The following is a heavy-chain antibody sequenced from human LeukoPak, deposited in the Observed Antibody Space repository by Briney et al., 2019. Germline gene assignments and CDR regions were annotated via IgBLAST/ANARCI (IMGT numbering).Heavy chain of an antibody. CDR1: GFTASSNY. CDR3: ARGHDTYCSGGSCYRVDAFDI. CDR2: IYSGGST. D-gene: IGHD2-15*01. Sequence: GGSLRLSCAASGFTASSNYMSWVRQAPGKGLEWVSVIYSGGSTYYADSVKGRFTISRDNSKNTLYLQMNSLRAEDTAVYYCARGHDTYCSGGSCYRVDAFDIWGQGTMVTVSS. J-gene: IGHJ3*02. V-gene: IGHV3-53*01.